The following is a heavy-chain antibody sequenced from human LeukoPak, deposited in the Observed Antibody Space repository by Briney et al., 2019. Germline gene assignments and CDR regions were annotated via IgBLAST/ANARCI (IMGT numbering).Heavy chain of an antibody. J-gene: IGHJ4*02. CDR2: VNPNSGGT. CDR3: AREGQEYYFDY. Sequence: ASVKVSCKASGYTFTGYYMHWVRQAPGQGLEWMGWVNPNSGGTKYAQKFQGRVTMTRDTSISTAYMELSRLRSDDTAVYYCAREGQEYYFDYWGQGTLVTVSS. D-gene: IGHD3-10*01. CDR1: GYTFTGYY. V-gene: IGHV1-2*02.